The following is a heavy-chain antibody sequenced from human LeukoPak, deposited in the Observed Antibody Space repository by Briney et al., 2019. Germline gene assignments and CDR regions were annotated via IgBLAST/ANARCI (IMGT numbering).Heavy chain of an antibody. CDR1: GYSFTTYW. Sequence: GESLKISCKGSGYSFTTYWIGWVRQMPGKGLEWMGIVYPGDSDTRYSPSVQGQVSISVDRSINTAYLQWSSPKASDTAMYYCARTKGGALDYWGQGTRVTVSS. V-gene: IGHV5-51*01. CDR2: VYPGDSDT. CDR3: ARTKGGALDY. J-gene: IGHJ4*02.